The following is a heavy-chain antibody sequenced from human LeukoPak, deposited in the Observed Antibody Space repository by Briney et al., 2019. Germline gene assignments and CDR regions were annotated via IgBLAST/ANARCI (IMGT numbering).Heavy chain of an antibody. CDR2: ISGSGGST. CDR3: AKDPTAYYFDY. J-gene: IGHJ4*02. V-gene: IGHV3-23*01. D-gene: IGHD4-17*01. CDR1: GFTFSIYA. Sequence: GGSLRLSCAASGFTFSIYAMSWVRQAPGKRLEWVSAISGSGGSTNYADSVKGRFTISRDNSKNTLYLQMNSLRAEDTAVYYCAKDPTAYYFDYWGQGTLVTVSS.